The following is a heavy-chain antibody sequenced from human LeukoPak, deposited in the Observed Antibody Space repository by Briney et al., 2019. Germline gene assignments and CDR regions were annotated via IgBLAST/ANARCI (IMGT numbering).Heavy chain of an antibody. Sequence: GRSLRLSCAATGFIFSSYAMHWVRQAPGKGLEWVSVIYSGGSTYYADSVKGRFTISRDNSKNTLYLQMNSLRAEDTAVYYCAKDQIWFGELRGIDYWGQGTLVTVSS. D-gene: IGHD3-10*01. J-gene: IGHJ4*02. V-gene: IGHV3-NL1*01. CDR2: IYSGGST. CDR1: GFIFSSYA. CDR3: AKDQIWFGELRGIDY.